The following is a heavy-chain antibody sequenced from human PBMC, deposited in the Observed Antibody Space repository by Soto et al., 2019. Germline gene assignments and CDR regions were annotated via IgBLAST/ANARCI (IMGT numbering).Heavy chain of an antibody. J-gene: IGHJ3*02. CDR3: AKGGGMIVTPIQVDAFDI. D-gene: IGHD3-22*01. CDR1: GFTFSSYG. V-gene: IGHV3-30*18. Sequence: QVQLVESGGGVVQPGRSLRLSCAASGFTFSSYGMHWVRQAPGKGLEWVAVISYDGSNKYYADSVKGRFTIPRDNSKNTLYLQMNSLRAEDTAVYYCAKGGGMIVTPIQVDAFDIWGQGTMVTVSS. CDR2: ISYDGSNK.